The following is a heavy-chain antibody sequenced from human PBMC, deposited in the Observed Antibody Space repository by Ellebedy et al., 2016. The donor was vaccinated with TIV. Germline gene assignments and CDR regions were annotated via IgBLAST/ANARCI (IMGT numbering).Heavy chain of an antibody. CDR3: ERDNKLGDNWGFDR. CDR1: GFTFSSFW. CDR2: IKQDSSKK. Sequence: PGGSLRLSCEASGFTFSSFWMSWVRQAPGKALEWVADIKQDSSKKYYVDSVKGRFTISGDKAKSSLYLYMNSLRAEDTAMYYCERDNKLGDNWGFDRWGQGTLVTVSS. V-gene: IGHV3-7*03. D-gene: IGHD7-27*01. J-gene: IGHJ4*02.